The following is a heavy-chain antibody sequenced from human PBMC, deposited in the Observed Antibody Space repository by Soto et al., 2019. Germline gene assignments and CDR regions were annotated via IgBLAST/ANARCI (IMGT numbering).Heavy chain of an antibody. CDR3: IRDYGEPGSTNAFDI. Sequence: EVQLVESGGDLVQSGGSLRLSCAASGFTFSSFWMHRVRQAPGEGLVWVSRINGDGSGTNYADFVEGRFTISRDNAKNTLYLQMSSLRAEDTAVYYCIRDYGEPGSTNAFDIWGQGTVVTVSS. CDR1: GFTFSSFW. D-gene: IGHD3-10*01. CDR2: INGDGSGT. J-gene: IGHJ3*02. V-gene: IGHV3-74*01.